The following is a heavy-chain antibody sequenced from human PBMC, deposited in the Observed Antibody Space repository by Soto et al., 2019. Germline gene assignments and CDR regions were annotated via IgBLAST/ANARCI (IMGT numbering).Heavy chain of an antibody. CDR1: GYTFTGYY. D-gene: IGHD3-16*01. CDR3: AREHPQLGGGMDV. V-gene: IGHV1-2*04. CDR2: INPNSGGT. J-gene: IGHJ6*02. Sequence: ASVKVSCKASGYTFTGYYMHWVRQAPGQGLEWMGWINPNSGGTNYAQKFQGWVTMTRDTSISTAYMELSRLRSDDTAVYYCAREHPQLGGGMDVWGQGTTVTVS.